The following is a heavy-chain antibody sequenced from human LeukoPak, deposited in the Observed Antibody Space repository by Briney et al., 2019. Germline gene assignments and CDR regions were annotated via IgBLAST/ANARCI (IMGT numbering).Heavy chain of an antibody. D-gene: IGHD3-10*01. CDR2: MNPNSGNT. J-gene: IGHJ3*02. Sequence: ASVKVSCKASGYTFTTYDINWVRQATGQGLEWMGWMNPNSGNTGYAQKFQGRVTITRSTSISTAYMELSSLRSEDTADYYCARRSGSGRNPFHIWGQGTMVTVSS. CDR1: GYTFTTYD. V-gene: IGHV1-8*03. CDR3: ARRSGSGRNPFHI.